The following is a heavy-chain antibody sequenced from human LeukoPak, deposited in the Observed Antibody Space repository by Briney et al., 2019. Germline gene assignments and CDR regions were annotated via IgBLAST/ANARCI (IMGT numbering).Heavy chain of an antibody. D-gene: IGHD3-3*01. CDR3: ARRGITIFGVAEDI. V-gene: IGHV3-21*01. J-gene: IGHJ3*02. CDR1: GFTFSSYS. CDR2: ISSSSSYI. Sequence: GGSLRLSRAASGFTFSSYSMNWVRQAPGKGLEWVSSISSSSSYIYYADSVKGRFTISRDNAKNSLYLQMNSLRAEDTAVYYCARRGITIFGVAEDIWGQGTMVTVSS.